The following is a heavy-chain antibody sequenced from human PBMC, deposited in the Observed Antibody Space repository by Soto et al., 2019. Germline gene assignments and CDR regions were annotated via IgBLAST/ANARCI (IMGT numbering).Heavy chain of an antibody. CDR2: IYWNDDK. D-gene: IGHD3-22*01. Sequence: QITLKESGPTLVKPTQTLTLTCTFSGFSLSTSGVGVGWIRQPPGKALEWLALIYWNDDKRYSPSLKSRLTITKDTSKNQVVLTMANMDPVDTATYYCAHLYDSSGYYCTGFDYWGQGTLVTVSS. CDR3: AHLYDSSGYYCTGFDY. J-gene: IGHJ4*02. V-gene: IGHV2-5*01. CDR1: GFSLSTSGVG.